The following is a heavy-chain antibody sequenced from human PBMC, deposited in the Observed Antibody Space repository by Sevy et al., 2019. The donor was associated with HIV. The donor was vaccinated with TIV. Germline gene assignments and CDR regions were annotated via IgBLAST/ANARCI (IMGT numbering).Heavy chain of an antibody. CDR1: GFTFSSYS. V-gene: IGHV3-48*02. CDR2: ISSSSSTI. J-gene: IGHJ3*02. Sequence: GGYLRLSCAASGFTFSSYSMNWVRQAPGKGLERVSYISSSSSTIYYADSVKGRFTISRDNAKNSLYLQMNSLRDEDTAVYYCARVPDKIVVVITHDAFDIWGQGTMVYVSS. CDR3: ARVPDKIVVVITHDAFDI. D-gene: IGHD3-22*01.